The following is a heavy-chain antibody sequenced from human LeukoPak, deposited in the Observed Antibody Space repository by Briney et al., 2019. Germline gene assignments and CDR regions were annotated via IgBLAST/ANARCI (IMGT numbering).Heavy chain of an antibody. CDR2: INTNGGST. Sequence: PGGSLRLSCAASGFTVSSNYMSWVRQAPGKGLEWVAAINTNGGSTYYADSVKGRFTISRDNSKNTLFLQMNSLRAEDTALYFCAKDFEGSRSYHCPFDYWGQETLVTVSS. CDR3: AKDFEGSRSYHCPFDY. J-gene: IGHJ4*02. CDR1: GFTVSSNY. V-gene: IGHV3-23*01. D-gene: IGHD3-10*01.